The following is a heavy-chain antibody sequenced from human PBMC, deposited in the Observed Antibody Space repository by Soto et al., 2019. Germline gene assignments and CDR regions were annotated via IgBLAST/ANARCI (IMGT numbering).Heavy chain of an antibody. CDR1: GFTFSYYA. Sequence: QVQLVESGGGVVQPGRSLRLSCAASGFTFSYYAMHWVRQAPGKGLEWVAVISYDGSDKYYADSVKVRFTISRDNSKNTLNLQMNSLRADDTAVYYCAKALGELSPESFDYWGQGTLITVSS. D-gene: IGHD3-16*02. CDR3: AKALGELSPESFDY. J-gene: IGHJ4*02. V-gene: IGHV3-30*18. CDR2: ISYDGSDK.